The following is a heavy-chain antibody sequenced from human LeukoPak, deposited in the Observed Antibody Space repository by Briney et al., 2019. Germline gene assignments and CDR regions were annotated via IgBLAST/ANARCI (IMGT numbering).Heavy chain of an antibody. Sequence: ASVKVSCKVSGYTLTELSMHWVRQAPGKGLEWMGGFDPEDGGTIYAQKFQGRVTMTEDTSTDTAYMELSSLRSEDTAVYYCATRLGYYGSGSYSLWGQGTLVTVSS. CDR2: FDPEDGGT. D-gene: IGHD3-10*01. V-gene: IGHV1-24*01. J-gene: IGHJ4*02. CDR1: GYTLTELS. CDR3: ATRLGYYGSGSYSL.